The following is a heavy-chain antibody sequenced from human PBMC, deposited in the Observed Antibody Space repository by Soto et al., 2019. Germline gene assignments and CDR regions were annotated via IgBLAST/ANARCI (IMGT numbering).Heavy chain of an antibody. CDR2: IFSSGST. Sequence: SETLSLTCTVSGGSINTFYWSWVRQPAGKGLEWIGRIFSSGSTSFNPSLESRVAMSVDTSKNHFSLNLSSVTAADMAVYYCAREGSYSAYNFAHGIQLWSFDFWGQGALVTVYS. CDR1: GGSINTFY. D-gene: IGHD5-12*01. J-gene: IGHJ4*02. CDR3: AREGSYSAYNFAHGIQLWSFDF. V-gene: IGHV4-4*07.